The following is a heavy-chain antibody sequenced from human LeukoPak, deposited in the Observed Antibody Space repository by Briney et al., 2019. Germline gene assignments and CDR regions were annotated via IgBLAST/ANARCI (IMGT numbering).Heavy chain of an antibody. CDR1: GYTFTGYY. J-gene: IGHJ4*02. Sequence: ASVKVSCKASGYTFTGYYMHWVRQAPGQGLEWMGWINPNSGGTNYAQKFQGRVTMTRDTSISTAYMELSRLRSDDTAVYYCASSDSSGYYFFDYWGQGTLVTVSS. V-gene: IGHV1-2*02. D-gene: IGHD3-22*01. CDR3: ASSDSSGYYFFDY. CDR2: INPNSGGT.